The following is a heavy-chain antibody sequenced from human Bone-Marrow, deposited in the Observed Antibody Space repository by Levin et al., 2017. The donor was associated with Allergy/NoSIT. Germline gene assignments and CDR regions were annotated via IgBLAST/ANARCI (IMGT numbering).Heavy chain of an antibody. J-gene: IGHJ4*02. Sequence: GGSLRLSCKASGCTFTGYYMHWVRQAPGQGLEWVGRINPNSGGTNYAQKFQGRVTMTRDTSISTAYMELSRLRSDDTAVYYCARVGSSWAIDYWGQGTLVTVSS. D-gene: IGHD6-13*01. V-gene: IGHV1-2*06. CDR2: INPNSGGT. CDR1: GCTFTGYY. CDR3: ARVGSSWAIDY.